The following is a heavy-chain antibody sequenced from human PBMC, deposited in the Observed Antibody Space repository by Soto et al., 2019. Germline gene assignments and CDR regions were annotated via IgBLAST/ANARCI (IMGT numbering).Heavy chain of an antibody. CDR1: GFTFSGSA. CDR3: TSMYYGDYSID. J-gene: IGHJ4*02. CDR2: IRSKANSYAT. D-gene: IGHD4-17*01. Sequence: EVQLVESGGGLVQPGGSLKLSCAASGFTFSGSAMHWVRQASGKGLEWVGRIRSKANSYATAYAASVKGRFTIARDDSKNTGYLQMNTLKTEDTGVYYCTSMYYGDYSIDWGQGTLVTVSS. V-gene: IGHV3-73*02.